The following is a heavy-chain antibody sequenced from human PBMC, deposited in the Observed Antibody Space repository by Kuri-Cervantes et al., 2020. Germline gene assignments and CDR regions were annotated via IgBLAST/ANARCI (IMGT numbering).Heavy chain of an antibody. CDR2: ISWNSGSI. CDR1: GFTFGDYA. V-gene: IGHV3-9*01. J-gene: IGHJ4*02. Sequence: TLTLTCAASGFTFGDYAMHWVRQAPGKGLEWVSGISWNSGSIGYADSVKGLFTISRDNAKNSVYLQMNSLRAEDTAVYYCARVGYNDYGLDYWGQGTLVTVSS. CDR3: ARVGYNDYGLDY. D-gene: IGHD5-12*01.